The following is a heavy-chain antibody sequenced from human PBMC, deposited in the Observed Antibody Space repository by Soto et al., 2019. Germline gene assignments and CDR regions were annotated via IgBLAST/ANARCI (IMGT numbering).Heavy chain of an antibody. CDR1: GFTFTNYW. CDR2: IKADGSEK. Sequence: PGGALRLFCVASGFTFTNYWMSWVRQAPGKGLEWVANIKADGSEKRYVDSVKGRFTISRDNAKNSVYLQMNSLRVEDTALYYCGRDEVRNGVGVWGQGTTVTVSS. J-gene: IGHJ6*02. V-gene: IGHV3-7*01. CDR3: GRDEVRNGVGV.